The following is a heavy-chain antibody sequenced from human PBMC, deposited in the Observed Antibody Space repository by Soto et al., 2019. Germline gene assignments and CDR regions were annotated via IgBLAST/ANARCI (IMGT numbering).Heavy chain of an antibody. Sequence: QMQLVQSGPEVKKPGTSVKVSCKASGFTFTSSAVQWVRQARGQRLEWIGWIVVGSGNTNYAQKFQERVTITRDMSTSTAYMELSSLRSEDTAVYYCAADPGDSLLGYYGMDVWGQGTTVTVSS. V-gene: IGHV1-58*01. CDR3: AADPGDSLLGYYGMDV. CDR2: IVVGSGNT. CDR1: GFTFTSSA. J-gene: IGHJ6*02. D-gene: IGHD4-17*01.